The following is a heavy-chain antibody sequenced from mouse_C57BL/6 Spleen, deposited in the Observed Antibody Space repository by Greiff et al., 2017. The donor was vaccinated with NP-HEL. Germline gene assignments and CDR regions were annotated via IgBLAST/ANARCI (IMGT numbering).Heavy chain of an antibody. D-gene: IGHD2-4*01. Sequence: EVKLMESGGGLVKPGGSLKLSCAASGFTFSSYAMSWVRQTPEKRLEWVATISDGGSYTYYPDNVKGRFTISRDNAKNNLYLQMSHLKSEDTAMYYCARDQRYDYDALYAMDYWGQGTSVTVSS. CDR2: ISDGGSYT. CDR1: GFTFSSYA. J-gene: IGHJ4*01. CDR3: ARDQRYDYDALYAMDY. V-gene: IGHV5-4*01.